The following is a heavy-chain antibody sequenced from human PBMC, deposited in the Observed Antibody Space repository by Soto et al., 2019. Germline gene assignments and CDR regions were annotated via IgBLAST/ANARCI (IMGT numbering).Heavy chain of an antibody. D-gene: IGHD2-8*01. CDR3: ASSNVVWSLEFDY. CDR2: IYYSGST. Sequence: SETLSLTCTVSGGSISSSSYYWGWIRQPPGKGLEWIGSIYYSGSTYYNPSLKSRVTISVDTSKNQFSLKLSSVTAADTAVYYCASSNVVWSLEFDYWGQGTLVTVSS. V-gene: IGHV4-39*01. CDR1: GGSISSSSYY. J-gene: IGHJ4*02.